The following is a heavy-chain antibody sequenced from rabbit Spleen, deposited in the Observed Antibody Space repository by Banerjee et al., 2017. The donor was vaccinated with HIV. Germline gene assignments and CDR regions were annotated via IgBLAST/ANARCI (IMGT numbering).Heavy chain of an antibody. CDR3: ARDTASSFSSYGMDL. D-gene: IGHD8-1*01. Sequence: QSLEESGGDLVKPGASLTLTCTASGVSFSISSYMCWVRQAPGKGLEWIACIDAGSSGFTYFATWAKGRFTIYKTSSTTVTLQMTRLTAADTATYFCARDTASSFSSYGMDLWGQGTLVTVS. J-gene: IGHJ6*01. V-gene: IGHV1S40*01. CDR2: IDAGSSGFT. CDR1: GVSFSISSY.